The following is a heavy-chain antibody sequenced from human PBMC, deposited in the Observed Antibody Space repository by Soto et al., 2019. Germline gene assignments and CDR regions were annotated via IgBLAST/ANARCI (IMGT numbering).Heavy chain of an antibody. Sequence: PGGSLRLSCAASGFTFSSYAMSWVRQAPGKGLEWVSAISGSGGSTYYADSVKGRFTISRDNSKNTLYLQMNSLRAEDTAVYYCAKEIPHSYCTNGVCESGGFDYWGQGTLVTVSS. J-gene: IGHJ4*02. CDR1: GFTFSSYA. V-gene: IGHV3-23*01. D-gene: IGHD2-8*01. CDR3: AKEIPHSYCTNGVCESGGFDY. CDR2: ISGSGGST.